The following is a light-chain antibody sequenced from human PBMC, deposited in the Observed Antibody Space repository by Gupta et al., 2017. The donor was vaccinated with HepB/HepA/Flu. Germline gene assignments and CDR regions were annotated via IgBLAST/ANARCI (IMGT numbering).Light chain of an antibody. J-gene: IGKJ1*01. Sequence: DIQMQQSPDTLSVSQGERATRSCRASQSDSSNLAWYQQKPGQAPRLLIYGASTRANGIPARVIGMGSCTEFTLTISSLQSEEFAVYYCQHYNNWPGTFGQGTKVEIK. CDR2: GAS. CDR1: QSDSSN. V-gene: IGKV3-15*01. CDR3: QHYNNWPGT.